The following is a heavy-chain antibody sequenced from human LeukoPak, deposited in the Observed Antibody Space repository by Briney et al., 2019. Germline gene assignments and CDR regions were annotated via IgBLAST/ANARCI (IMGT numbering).Heavy chain of an antibody. CDR2: INSDGSIT. J-gene: IGHJ4*02. CDR3: AKIDAY. CDR1: GFTFSRNW. Sequence: GGSLRLSCAASGFTFSRNWIHWVRQAPGKGLVWVSRINSDGSITNYADSVKGRFTISRDNAKNTLYLQMSSLRAEDTAVYYCAKIDAYWGQGTLVTVSS. V-gene: IGHV3-74*01.